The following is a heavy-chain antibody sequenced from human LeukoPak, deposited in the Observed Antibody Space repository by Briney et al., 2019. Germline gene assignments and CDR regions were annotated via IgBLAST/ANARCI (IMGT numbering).Heavy chain of an antibody. V-gene: IGHV4-34*01. D-gene: IGHD4-11*01. CDR2: INHSGST. Sequence: SETLPLTCAVYGGSFSGYYWSWIRQPPGKGLEWIGEINHSGSTNYNPSLKSRVTISVDTSKNQFSLKLSSVTAADTAVYYCASSPNDYSNYWDQGTLVTVSS. CDR3: ASSPNDYSNY. J-gene: IGHJ4*02. CDR1: GGSFSGYY.